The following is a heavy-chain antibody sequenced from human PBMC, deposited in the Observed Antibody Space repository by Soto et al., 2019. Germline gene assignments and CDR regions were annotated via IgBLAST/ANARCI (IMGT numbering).Heavy chain of an antibody. CDR3: ARQGHYYDSSGYSWFDS. V-gene: IGHV4-59*08. Sequence: SETLSLTCTVSGGSISSDWWSWIRQPPGKGLEWIGYIYYSGGTNYNPSLKSRVTISVDTSKKQFSLKLNSVTAADTAVYYCARQGHYYDSSGYSWFDSWGQGPLVT. J-gene: IGHJ5*01. D-gene: IGHD3-22*01. CDR2: IYYSGGT. CDR1: GGSISSDW.